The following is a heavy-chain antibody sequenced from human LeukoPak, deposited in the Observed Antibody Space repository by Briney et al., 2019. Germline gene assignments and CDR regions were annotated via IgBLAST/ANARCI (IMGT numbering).Heavy chain of an antibody. CDR2: ISGFNDDT. CDR1: GYSFTSYG. V-gene: IGHV1-18*04. J-gene: IGHJ4*02. CDR3: ARDTYSDYVYDY. Sequence: ASVKVSCKASGYSFTSYGIGWVRQAPGQGLEWMGWISGFNDDTNYVQKFQGRVTTTTDTSTSTAYMELRSLRSDDTAVYYCARDTYSDYVYDYWGQGTLVTVSS. D-gene: IGHD4-11*01.